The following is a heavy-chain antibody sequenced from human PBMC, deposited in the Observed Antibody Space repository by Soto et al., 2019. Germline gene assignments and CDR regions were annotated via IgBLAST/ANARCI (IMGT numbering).Heavy chain of an antibody. CDR2: ISGSGGTT. D-gene: IGHD3-3*01. V-gene: IGHV3-23*01. CDR1: GFTFGSHA. Sequence: EVQLLDSGGGLVQPGGSLRLSCTVSGFTFGSHAMSWVRQAPGKGLECVSGISGSGGTTFYADSVKGRFTISRDNSKKTLYLQMYSLRAEDTAVYYCAKTPYDFWSSGQYLFDHWGQGTLVTVSS. J-gene: IGHJ4*02. CDR3: AKTPYDFWSSGQYLFDH.